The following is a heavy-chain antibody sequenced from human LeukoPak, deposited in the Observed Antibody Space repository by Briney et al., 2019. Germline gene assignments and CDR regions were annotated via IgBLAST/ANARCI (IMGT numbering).Heavy chain of an antibody. CDR1: GFTFSSYS. CDR3: AKESRALGGMDV. CDR2: ISGSGGRI. V-gene: IGHV3-23*01. J-gene: IGHJ6*02. D-gene: IGHD7-27*01. Sequence: PGGSLRLSCAASGFTFSSYSMSWVRQAPGKGLEWVSSISGSGGRIDYADSVKGRFTISRDNSKNTLYLQMNSLRAEDTAVYYCAKESRALGGMDVWGQGTTGTVSS.